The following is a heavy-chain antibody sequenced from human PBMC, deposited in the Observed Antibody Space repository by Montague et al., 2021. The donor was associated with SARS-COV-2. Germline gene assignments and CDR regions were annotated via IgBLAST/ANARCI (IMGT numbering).Heavy chain of an antibody. J-gene: IGHJ4*02. CDR3: AADPEVQKHRLAHFDY. V-gene: IGHV3-21*01. Sequence: SLRLSCAASGLTFSDYDMNWVRQAPGKGLEWVSSISATGSYIYSGDSVKGRFAISRDNAKKSLYLQMDSLRAEDTAVYYCAADPEVQKHRLAHFDYWGQGTLVTVSS. CDR1: GLTFSDYD. CDR2: ISATGSYI. D-gene: IGHD6-25*01.